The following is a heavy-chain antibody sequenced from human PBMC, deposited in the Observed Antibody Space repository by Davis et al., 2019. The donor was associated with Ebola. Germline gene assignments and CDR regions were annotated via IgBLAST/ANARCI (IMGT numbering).Heavy chain of an antibody. D-gene: IGHD1-20*01. CDR3: ASLARYNWNVPH. V-gene: IGHV4-39*01. Sequence: SEPLSLTCTISGDSISSSSYYWGWIRQPPGKGLEWIGIIYFTGSTYYNPSLESRVTISADTSTNQFSLKLSSVTASDTAVYYCASLARYNWNVPHWGQGTLVSVSS. CDR2: IYFTGST. CDR1: GDSISSSSYY. J-gene: IGHJ4*02.